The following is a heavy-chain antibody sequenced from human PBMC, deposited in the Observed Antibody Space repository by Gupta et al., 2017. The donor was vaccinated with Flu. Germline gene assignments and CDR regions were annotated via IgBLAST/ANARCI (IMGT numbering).Heavy chain of an antibody. CDR1: GVRFSDKY. Sequence: DVQPVEDGGGLVQPGGSLRLTCESTGVRFSDKYRDWVRQAPGKGLEWVGRMRSKAVGYTTDYAASVICRFTISRDDSKNSLYLQMNSLKTEDTAGYYCARGDFRTTWGQLTLVTVSS. D-gene: IGHD3-3*01. CDR2: MRSKAVGYTT. V-gene: IGHV3-72*01. CDR3: ARGDFRTT. J-gene: IGHJ4*02.